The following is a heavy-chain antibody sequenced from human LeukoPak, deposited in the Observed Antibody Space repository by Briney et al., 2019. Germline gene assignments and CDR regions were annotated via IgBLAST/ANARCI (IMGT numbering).Heavy chain of an antibody. CDR1: GGSISSYY. Sequence: PSETLSLTCTVSGGSISSYYWSWLRQPPGKGLEWIANIYYSGSTNYSPSLRSRVTISVDTSKNQFSLELTSVTAADTAVYYCARGVWSSGWSAYYFDYWGQGTLVTVSS. CDR2: IYYSGST. D-gene: IGHD6-19*01. V-gene: IGHV4-59*01. CDR3: ARGVWSSGWSAYYFDY. J-gene: IGHJ4*02.